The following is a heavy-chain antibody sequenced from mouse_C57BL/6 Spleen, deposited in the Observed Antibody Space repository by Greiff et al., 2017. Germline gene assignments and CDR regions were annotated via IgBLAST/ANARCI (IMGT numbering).Heavy chain of an antibody. Sequence: EVQLQQSGPELEKPGASVKISCKASGYTFTDYYMNWVKQSHGKSLEWIGDINPNNGGTSYNQKFKGKATLTVDKSSSTAYMELRSRTSDDSAVYYCARGYYGYWGQGTTLTVSS. D-gene: IGHD1-1*01. CDR3: ARGYYGY. CDR1: GYTFTDYY. J-gene: IGHJ2*01. CDR2: INPNNGGT. V-gene: IGHV1-26*01.